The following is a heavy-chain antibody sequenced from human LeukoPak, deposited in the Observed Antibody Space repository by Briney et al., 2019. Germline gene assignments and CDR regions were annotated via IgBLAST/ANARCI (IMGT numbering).Heavy chain of an antibody. CDR3: AKHIYGVVSIQQ. J-gene: IGHJ1*01. D-gene: IGHD3-3*01. Sequence: PGGSLRLSCTASGFTFGDYAMGWFRQAPGKGLEWVGFIRSKAYGGTTECAASVKGRFTISRDDSKSIAYLQMNSLKTEDTAVYYCAKHIYGVVSIQQWGQGTLVTVSS. CDR2: IRSKAYGGTT. CDR1: GFTFGDYA. V-gene: IGHV3-49*03.